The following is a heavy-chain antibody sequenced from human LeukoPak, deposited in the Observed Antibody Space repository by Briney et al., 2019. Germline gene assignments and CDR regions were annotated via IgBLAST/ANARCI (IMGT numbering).Heavy chain of an antibody. CDR2: ISSSGSFI. D-gene: IGHD3-22*01. V-gene: IGHV3-11*04. Sequence: GGSLRLSCAASGFTFSDYYMSWIRQAPGKGLEWVSYISSSGSFIYYADSVKGRFTISRDNAKNSLYLQMNSLRAEDTAVYYCAGETHYDSSGYHNDYWGQGTLVTVSS. CDR1: GFTFSDYY. CDR3: AGETHYDSSGYHNDY. J-gene: IGHJ4*02.